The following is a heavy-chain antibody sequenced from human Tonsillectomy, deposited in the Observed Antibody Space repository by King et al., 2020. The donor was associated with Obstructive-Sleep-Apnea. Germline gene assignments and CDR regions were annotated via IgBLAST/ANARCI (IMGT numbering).Heavy chain of an antibody. V-gene: IGHV3-23*04. J-gene: IGHJ4*02. Sequence: VQLVESGGGLVQPGGSLRLSCTVSGFTFNSYAMNWVRQAPGKGLEWVSVISGSGGSAYYANSVQGRFTISRDNSKTTLYLQMNSLRAEDTAVYFCARRATVEYYLDYWGQGTLVTVSP. D-gene: IGHD1-14*01. CDR2: ISGSGGSA. CDR1: GFTFNSYA. CDR3: ARRATVEYYLDY.